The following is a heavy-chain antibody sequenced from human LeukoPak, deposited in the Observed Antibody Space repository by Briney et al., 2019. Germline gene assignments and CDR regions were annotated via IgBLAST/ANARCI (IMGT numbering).Heavy chain of an antibody. CDR2: IIPIFGTA. J-gene: IGHJ4*02. CDR1: GGTFSSYA. Sequence: SVKVSCKASGGTFSSYAISWVRQAPGQGLEWMGGIIPIFGTANYAQKFQGRVTIAADESTSTAYMELSSLRSEDTALYYCAKDTGQWLDLIDYWGQGTLVTVSS. CDR3: AKDTGQWLDLIDY. V-gene: IGHV1-69*13. D-gene: IGHD6-19*01.